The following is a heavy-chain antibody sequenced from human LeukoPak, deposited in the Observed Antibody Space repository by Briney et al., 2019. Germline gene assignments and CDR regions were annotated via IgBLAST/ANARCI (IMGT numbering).Heavy chain of an antibody. CDR1: GFTVSSNY. Sequence: PWGSMRLSCAASGFTVSSNYMSWVRQAPGKGLEWVSVIYSGGTTYYADSVKGRFTISRDNSNNTLYLQMNSLRAEDTAVYYCARGPVTKFEIWGQGTILTVSS. D-gene: IGHD4-17*01. J-gene: IGHJ3*02. CDR2: IYSGGTT. CDR3: ARGPVTKFEI. V-gene: IGHV3-53*01.